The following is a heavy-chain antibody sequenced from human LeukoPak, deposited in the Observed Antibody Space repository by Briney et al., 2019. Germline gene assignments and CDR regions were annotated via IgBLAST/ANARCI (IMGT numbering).Heavy chain of an antibody. CDR1: GGSISSSSYY. CDR3: ARARNYYDSSDYYEGDAFDI. D-gene: IGHD3-22*01. CDR2: IYYSGST. J-gene: IGHJ3*02. V-gene: IGHV4-39*07. Sequence: PSETLSLTCTVSGGSISSSSYYWGWIRQPPGKGLEWIGSIYYSGSTYYNPSLKSRVTISVDTSKNQFSLKLSSVTAADTAVYFCARARNYYDSSDYYEGDAFDIWGQGTMVTVSS.